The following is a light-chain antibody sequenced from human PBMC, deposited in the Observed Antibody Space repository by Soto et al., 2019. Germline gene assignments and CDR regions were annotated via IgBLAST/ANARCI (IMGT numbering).Light chain of an antibody. CDR1: QPVSDK. CDR2: DAS. Sequence: EVVMTQSPANLSVSPGVGATLSCWASQPVSDKLAWYQQKAGQAPRLLIYDASTRATGIPDRFSGSGSGTDFTLTISRLEAEDFAVYYCQQRSNWPRTFGQGTKVDIK. CDR3: QQRSNWPRT. J-gene: IGKJ1*01. V-gene: IGKV3D-15*01.